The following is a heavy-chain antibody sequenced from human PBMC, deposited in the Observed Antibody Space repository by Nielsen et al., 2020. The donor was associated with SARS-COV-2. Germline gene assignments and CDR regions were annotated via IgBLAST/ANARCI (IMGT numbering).Heavy chain of an antibody. D-gene: IGHD1-26*01. J-gene: IGHJ5*02. V-gene: IGHV4-59*01. CDR1: GGSISHFY. Sequence: SETLSLTCTVSGGSISHFYWSWIRQPPGKGLEWIGYIYHYGRTDFNPSLESRATISVDTSKNQLSLKLSSVTAADTAVYYCARGVDSGSQVGFDPWGQGTLVTVSS. CDR2: IYHYGRT. CDR3: ARGVDSGSQVGFDP.